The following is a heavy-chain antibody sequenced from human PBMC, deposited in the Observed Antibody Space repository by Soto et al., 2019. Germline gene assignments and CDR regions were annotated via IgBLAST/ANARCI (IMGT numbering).Heavy chain of an antibody. CDR3: ARGHYDFWSGYSPYYYYGMDI. D-gene: IGHD3-3*01. J-gene: IGHJ6*02. CDR2: INWNGGST. CDR1: GFTFGDYG. Sequence: GGSLRLSCAASGFTFGDYGMSWVRQAPGKGLEWVSGINWNGGSTGYADSVKGRFTISRDNAKNSLYLQMNSLRAEDTALYYCARGHYDFWSGYSPYYYYGMDIWGQGTTVTVSS. V-gene: IGHV3-20*04.